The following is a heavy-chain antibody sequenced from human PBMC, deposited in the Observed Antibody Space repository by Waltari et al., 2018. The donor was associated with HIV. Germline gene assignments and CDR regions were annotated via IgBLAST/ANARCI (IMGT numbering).Heavy chain of an antibody. D-gene: IGHD6-6*01. J-gene: IGHJ5*02. V-gene: IGHV1-2*06. CDR1: GYTFTGYY. CDR3: ARGLYSSSFGHDWFDP. CDR2: INPNSGGT. Sequence: QVQLVQSGAEVKKPGASVKVSCKASGYTFTGYYMHWVRQAPGQGLEWMGRINPNSGGTNYAQKFQGRVTMTRDTSISTAYMELSRLRSDDTAVYYCARGLYSSSFGHDWFDPWGQGTLVTVSS.